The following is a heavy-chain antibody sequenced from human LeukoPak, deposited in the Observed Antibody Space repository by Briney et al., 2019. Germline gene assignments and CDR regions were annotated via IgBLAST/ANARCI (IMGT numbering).Heavy chain of an antibody. CDR2: IYTSGST. Sequence: SETLSLTCSVSDDSITMYYWTWIRQPPGKGLEWIGRIYTSGSTNYNPSLKSRVTISVDTSKNQFSLKLSSVTAADTAVYYCASDRIEVDAFDIWGQGTMVTVSS. D-gene: IGHD2-15*01. CDR1: DDSITMYY. J-gene: IGHJ3*02. V-gene: IGHV4-4*08. CDR3: ASDRIEVDAFDI.